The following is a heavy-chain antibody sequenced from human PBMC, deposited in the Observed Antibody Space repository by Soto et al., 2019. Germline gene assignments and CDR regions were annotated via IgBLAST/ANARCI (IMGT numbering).Heavy chain of an antibody. D-gene: IGHD3-16*02. CDR2: MNPNSGNT. Sequence: GASVKVSCKASGYTFTSYDINWVRQATGQGLEWMGWMNPNSGNTGYAQKFQGRVTMTRNTSISTAYMELSSLRSEDTAVYYCARGRGYDYVWGSYRSANWFDPWGQGTLVTVSS. CDR3: ARGRGYDYVWGSYRSANWFDP. CDR1: GYTFTSYD. J-gene: IGHJ5*02. V-gene: IGHV1-8*01.